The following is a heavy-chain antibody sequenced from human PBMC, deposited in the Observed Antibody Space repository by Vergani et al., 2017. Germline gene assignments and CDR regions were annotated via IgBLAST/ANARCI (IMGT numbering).Heavy chain of an antibody. D-gene: IGHD3-22*01. CDR2: IYPGDSDT. CDR1: GYSFTSYW. J-gene: IGHJ4*02. V-gene: IGHV5-51*01. CDR3: ARSAIHCYDRSGPKGWWDY. Sequence: EVQLVQSGAEVKTPGESLKLSCKGSGYSFTSYWIGWLRQMPGKGLEWMGIIYPGDSDTRYSPSFQGQVTISADKSISTAYLQWSSLKASDTAMYYCARSAIHCYDRSGPKGWWDYWGQGTLVTVSS.